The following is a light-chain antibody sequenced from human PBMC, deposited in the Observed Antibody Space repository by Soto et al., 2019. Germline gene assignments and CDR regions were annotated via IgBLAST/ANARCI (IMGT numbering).Light chain of an antibody. V-gene: IGLV4-69*01. CDR3: QTWGTGIRV. J-gene: IGLJ1*01. CDR2: VNNDGSH. CDR1: SGHSSYA. Sequence: QPVLTQSPSTSASLGASVRLTCTLSSGHSSYAIAWHQQQPEKGPRYLMKVNNDGSHTKGDGIPARFSGSSSGAERYLTISSLQSEDEADYYCQTWGTGIRVFGAGTKVTVL.